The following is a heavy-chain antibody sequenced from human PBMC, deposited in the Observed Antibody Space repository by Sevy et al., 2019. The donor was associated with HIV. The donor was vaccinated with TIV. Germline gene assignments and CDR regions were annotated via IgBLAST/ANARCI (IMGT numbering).Heavy chain of an antibody. V-gene: IGHV4-59*01. D-gene: IGHD2-15*01. Sequence: SEILSLTCTVSGGSMSSYIWSWIRQPPGKGLEWIGYIYYTGTTNYNPSLKSRLTMSLDTSKYRFSLKLTAVTAADTAVYYCARDSVVSPRVFDSWGQGTLVTVSS. CDR1: GGSMSSYI. CDR2: IYYTGTT. CDR3: ARDSVVSPRVFDS. J-gene: IGHJ4*02.